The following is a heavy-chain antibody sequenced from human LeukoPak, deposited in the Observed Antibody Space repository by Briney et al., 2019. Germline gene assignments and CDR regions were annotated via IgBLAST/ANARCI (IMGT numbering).Heavy chain of an antibody. CDR2: ISSSTNYI. D-gene: IGHD2-2*01. CDR3: ARAERYCSSTNCLNFDY. Sequence: PGGSLRLSCAASGFTFSSYSMNWVRQAPGKGLEWVSSISSSTNYIYYADSVRGRFTISRDNAKNSLYLQMNGLRAEDTAVYYCARAERYCSSTNCLNFDYWGQGTLVTVSS. CDR1: GFTFSSYS. J-gene: IGHJ4*02. V-gene: IGHV3-21*01.